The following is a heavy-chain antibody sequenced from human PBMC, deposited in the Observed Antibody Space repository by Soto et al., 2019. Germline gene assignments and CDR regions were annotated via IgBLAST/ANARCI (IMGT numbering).Heavy chain of an antibody. J-gene: IGHJ1*01. CDR2: IGVSSDA. CDR3: AHHYFLAS. D-gene: IGHD3-10*01. Sequence: PGGSLRLSCAASGFTFSSYAMSWARQAPGKGLEWVSSIGVSSDAYYADSVTGRFTISRDNFRNTLYLQMNSLRAEDTAVYYCAHHYFLASCGQGSLVPVSS. CDR1: GFTFSSYA. V-gene: IGHV3-23*01.